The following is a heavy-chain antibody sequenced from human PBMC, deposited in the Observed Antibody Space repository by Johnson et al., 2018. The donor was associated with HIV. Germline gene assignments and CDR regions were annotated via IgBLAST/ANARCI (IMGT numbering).Heavy chain of an antibody. CDR2: ISYDGSNK. CDR1: GFTFSSYA. V-gene: IGHV3-30-3*01. D-gene: IGHD6-13*01. J-gene: IGHJ3*02. CDR3: AREGAAAGPTEAFDI. Sequence: QMQLVESGGGVVQPGRSLRLSCAASGFTFSSYAMHWVRQAPGKGLEWVAVISYDGSNKYYADSVKGRFTISRDNSKNTLYLQMNSLRAEDTAVYYCAREGAAAGPTEAFDIGGQGTMVTVSS.